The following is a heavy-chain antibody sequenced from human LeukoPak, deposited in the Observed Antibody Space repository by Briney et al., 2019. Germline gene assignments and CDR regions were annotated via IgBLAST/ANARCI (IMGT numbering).Heavy chain of an antibody. CDR2: IYTGGTT. CDR3: ARDLDTAMPNMDN. D-gene: IGHD5-18*01. Sequence: PGGSLRLSCAASGFTVSSNSMSWVRQAPGKGLVWVSVIYTGGTTYYADSVKGRFTISRDNSKNTLYLQMNSLRVEDTAVYYCARDLDTAMPNMDNWGQGTLVTVSS. CDR1: GFTVSSNS. V-gene: IGHV3-66*01. J-gene: IGHJ4*02.